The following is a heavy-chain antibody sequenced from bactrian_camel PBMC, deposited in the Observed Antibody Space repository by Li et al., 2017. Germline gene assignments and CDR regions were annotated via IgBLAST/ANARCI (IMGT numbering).Heavy chain of an antibody. D-gene: IGHD3*01. Sequence: HVQLVESGGGSVQAGGSLLLSCAASGNTYSTNCMGWFRQFPGKEREGVAAIFLGGPFLGGRRSFYSDSVKGRFTTSRDNAKNTLYLQINSLKTEDTALYYCATTLCSVIECYGMDYWCKGTQVTVS. CDR2: IFLGGPFLGGRRS. CDR1: GNTYSTNC. J-gene: IGHJ7*01. V-gene: IGHV3S54*01.